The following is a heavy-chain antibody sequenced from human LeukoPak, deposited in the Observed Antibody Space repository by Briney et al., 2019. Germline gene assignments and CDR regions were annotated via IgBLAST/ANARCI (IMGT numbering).Heavy chain of an antibody. CDR1: GFAFSSYG. D-gene: IGHD3-10*01. Sequence: GESLRLSCAASGFAFSSYGMHWVRQAPGKGLEWVAFIRYDGSNKYYADSVKGRFTISRDNSKNTLYLQMNSLRAEDTAVYYCARDSDYYGSGSSGLDVWGKGTTVTISS. CDR2: IRYDGSNK. CDR3: ARDSDYYGSGSSGLDV. V-gene: IGHV3-30*02. J-gene: IGHJ6*04.